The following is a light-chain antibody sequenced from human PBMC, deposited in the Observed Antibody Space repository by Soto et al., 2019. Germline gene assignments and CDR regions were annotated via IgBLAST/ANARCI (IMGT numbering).Light chain of an antibody. V-gene: IGKV3-20*01. J-gene: IGKJ1*01. CDR2: GAS. CDR3: QQYGSSPPWT. Sequence: EVVLTLSPGTLSPSPGERATLSCRACQSVSSSYLAWYQQKPGQAPRLLIYGASSRATGIPDRFSGSGSGTDFTLTISRLEPEDFAVYYCQQYGSSPPWTFGQGPKVDIK. CDR1: QSVSSSY.